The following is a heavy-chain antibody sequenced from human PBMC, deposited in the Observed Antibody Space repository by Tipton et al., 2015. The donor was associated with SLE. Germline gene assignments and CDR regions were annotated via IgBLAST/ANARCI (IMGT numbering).Heavy chain of an antibody. V-gene: IGHV4-59*11. J-gene: IGHJ3*02. CDR3: ASGYYYDSSPDALDI. Sequence: TLSLTCTVSGGSISSHYWSWIRQPPGKGLEWIGYIYYSGSTNYNPSLKSRVTISVDTSKNQFSLKLSSVTAADTAVYYCASGYYYDSSPDALDIWGQGTMVTVSS. CDR2: IYYSGST. CDR1: GGSISSHY. D-gene: IGHD3-22*01.